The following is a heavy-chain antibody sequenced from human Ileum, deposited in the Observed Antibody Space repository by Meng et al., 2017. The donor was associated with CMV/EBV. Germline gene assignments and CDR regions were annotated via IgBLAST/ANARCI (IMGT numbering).Heavy chain of an antibody. J-gene: IGHJ4*02. CDR2: IRYDGSNK. V-gene: IGHV3-30*02. CDR3: ARRRDYFDS. Sequence: GESLKISCAASVFTFSSYGMHWVRQAPGKGLEWVAFIRYDGSNKYYADSVKGRFTISRDNAKNSLYLQMNSLRADDTAVYYCARRRDYFDSWGQGTLVTVSS. CDR1: VFTFSSYG.